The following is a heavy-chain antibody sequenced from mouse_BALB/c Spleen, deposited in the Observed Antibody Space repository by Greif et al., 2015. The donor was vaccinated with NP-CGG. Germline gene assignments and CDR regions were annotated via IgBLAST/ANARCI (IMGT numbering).Heavy chain of an antibody. CDR2: IDPANGNT. D-gene: IGHD1-1*01. CDR3: ARSGYYGSSYWYFDV. J-gene: IGHJ1*01. V-gene: IGHV14-3*02. Sequence: EVQLQESGAELVKPGASVKLSCTASGFNIKDTYMHWVKQRPEQGLEWIGRIDPANGNTKYDPKFQGKATITADTFSNTAYLQLSSLTSEDTAVYYCARSGYYGSSYWYFDVWGAGTTVTVSS. CDR1: GFNIKDTY.